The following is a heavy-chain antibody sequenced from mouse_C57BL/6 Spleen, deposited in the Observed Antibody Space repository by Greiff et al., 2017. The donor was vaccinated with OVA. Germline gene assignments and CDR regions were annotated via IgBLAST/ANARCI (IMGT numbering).Heavy chain of an antibody. CDR1: GYTFTDYY. V-gene: IGHV1-26*01. CDR3: ARFYYDYLFDY. Sequence: EVQLQQSGPELVKPGASVKISCKASGYTFTDYYMNWVKQSHGKSLEWIGDINPNNGGTSYNQKFKGKATLTVDKSSSTAYMELRSLTSEDSAVYYCARFYYDYLFDYWGQGTTLTVSS. J-gene: IGHJ2*01. CDR2: INPNNGGT. D-gene: IGHD2-4*01.